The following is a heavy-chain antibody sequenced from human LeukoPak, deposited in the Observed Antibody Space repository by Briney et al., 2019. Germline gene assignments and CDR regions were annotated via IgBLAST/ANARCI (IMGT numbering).Heavy chain of an antibody. Sequence: ASVKVSCKVSGYTLTELSMHWVRQAPGKGLEWMGGFDPEDGETIYAQKFQGRVTITADKSTSTAYMELSSLRSEDTAVYYCARDSSSYANYGMDVWGQGTTVTVSS. J-gene: IGHJ6*02. CDR1: GYTLTELS. CDR3: ARDSSSYANYGMDV. V-gene: IGHV1-24*01. D-gene: IGHD2-2*01. CDR2: FDPEDGET.